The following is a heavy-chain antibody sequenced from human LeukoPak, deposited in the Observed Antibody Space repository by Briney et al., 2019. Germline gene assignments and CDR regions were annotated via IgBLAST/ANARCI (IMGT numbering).Heavy chain of an antibody. J-gene: IGHJ4*02. CDR1: GFTFRSYS. CDR3: ARDVLSYGDSGVDY. V-gene: IGHV3-48*02. CDR2: ISSSSSPTTI. Sequence: PGGSLRLSCAASGFTFRSYSMHWVRQAPGKGLEWVSYISSSSSPTTISYANSVKGRFTISRDNAKNSLCLQIISLREEDTAVYYCARDVLSYGDSGVDYWGQGTLVTVSS. D-gene: IGHD2-2*01.